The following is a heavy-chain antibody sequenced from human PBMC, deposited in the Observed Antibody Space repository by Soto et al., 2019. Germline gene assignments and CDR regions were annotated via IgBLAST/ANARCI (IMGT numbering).Heavy chain of an antibody. Sequence: EVQLLESGGGLVQPGGSLRLSCAASGFTFSSYAMRWVRQAPVKGLEWVSAISGSGGSTYYADSVKGRFTISRDNSKNPLYLQMNSLRAEDTAVYYCARRGSGSYYHYWGQGTLVTVSS. J-gene: IGHJ4*02. V-gene: IGHV3-23*01. CDR2: ISGSGGST. D-gene: IGHD1-26*01. CDR1: GFTFSSYA. CDR3: ARRGSGSYYHY.